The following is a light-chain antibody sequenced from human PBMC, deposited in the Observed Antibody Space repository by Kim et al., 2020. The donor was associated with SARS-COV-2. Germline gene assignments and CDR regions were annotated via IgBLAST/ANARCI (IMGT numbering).Light chain of an antibody. CDR1: SSDVGGYNY. V-gene: IGLV2-14*03. CDR2: DVS. CDR3: SSYTSSSTVV. Sequence: QSITSACTGTSSDVGGYNYVSWYQQNPGKAPKLMIYDVSNRPSGVSNRFSGSKSGNTASLTISGLQAEDEADYYCSSYTSSSTVVFGGGTQLTVL. J-gene: IGLJ2*01.